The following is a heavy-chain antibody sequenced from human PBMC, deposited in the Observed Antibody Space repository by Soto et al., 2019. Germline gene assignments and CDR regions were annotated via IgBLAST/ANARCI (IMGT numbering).Heavy chain of an antibody. CDR1: GFTFSSYG. D-gene: IGHD3-3*01. CDR3: AKDPQYYDFWSGYADY. Sequence: GGSLRLSCVASGFTFSSYGMHWVRQAPGKGLEWVAVILYDGSNKYYADSVKGRFTISRDNSKNTLYLQMNSLRPEDTAVYYCAKDPQYYDFWSGYADYWGQGTLVTVSS. CDR2: ILYDGSNK. V-gene: IGHV3-30*18. J-gene: IGHJ4*02.